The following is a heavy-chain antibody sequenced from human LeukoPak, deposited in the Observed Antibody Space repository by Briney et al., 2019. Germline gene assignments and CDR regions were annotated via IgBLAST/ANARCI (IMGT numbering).Heavy chain of an antibody. D-gene: IGHD3-10*01. V-gene: IGHV4-4*07. Sequence: SETLSLTCTVSGGSISSYYWNWIRQPAGKGLEWIGRIYTSGSTNYNPSLKSRVTMSVDTSKNQFSLKLSSVTAADTAVYYCAREALWFGEYDAFDIWGQGTMVTVSS. CDR3: AREALWFGEYDAFDI. CDR2: IYTSGST. CDR1: GGSISSYY. J-gene: IGHJ3*02.